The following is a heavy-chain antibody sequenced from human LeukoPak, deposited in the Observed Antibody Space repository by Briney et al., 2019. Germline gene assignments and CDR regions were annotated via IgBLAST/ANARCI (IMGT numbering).Heavy chain of an antibody. D-gene: IGHD3-10*01. CDR1: GFTFCSYA. J-gene: IGHJ5*02. CDR2: ISGSGGRR. V-gene: IGHV3-23*01. Sequence: GGSLRLSCAACGFTFCSYAMSWVRQAPGKGLEWVSAISGSGGRRYNASSVNARFTISRDNSKNTLYLQMNGPRAEDTAVYYCSIPHAYGHAWGQGTLVTVSS. CDR3: SIPHAYGHA.